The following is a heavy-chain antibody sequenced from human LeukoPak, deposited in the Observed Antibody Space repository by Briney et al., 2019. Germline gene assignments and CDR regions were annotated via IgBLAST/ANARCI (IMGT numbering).Heavy chain of an antibody. CDR3: ATGQRSIAVAGPFDY. Sequence: ASVKVSCKVSGYTLTELSMHWVRQAPGKGLEWMGGFDPEDGETIYAQKCQGRVTMTEDTSTDTAYMELSSLRSEDTAVYYCATGQRSIAVAGPFDYWGQGTLVTVSS. CDR2: FDPEDGET. D-gene: IGHD6-19*01. J-gene: IGHJ4*02. V-gene: IGHV1-24*01. CDR1: GYTLTELS.